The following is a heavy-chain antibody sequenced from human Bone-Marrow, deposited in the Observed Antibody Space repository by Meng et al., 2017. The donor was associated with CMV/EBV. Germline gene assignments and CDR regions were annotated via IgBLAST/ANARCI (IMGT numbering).Heavy chain of an antibody. Sequence: SETLSLTCTVSGGSVSSENWWSWVRQPPGKGLEWIGEINHSGSTNYNPSLKSRVTISVDTSKNQFSLKLSSVTAADTAVYYCARGRGLFWSGYFIFDYWGQGTLVTVSS. CDR3: ARGRGLFWSGYFIFDY. CDR2: INHSGST. D-gene: IGHD3-3*01. V-gene: IGHV4-4*02. CDR1: GGSVSSENW. J-gene: IGHJ4*02.